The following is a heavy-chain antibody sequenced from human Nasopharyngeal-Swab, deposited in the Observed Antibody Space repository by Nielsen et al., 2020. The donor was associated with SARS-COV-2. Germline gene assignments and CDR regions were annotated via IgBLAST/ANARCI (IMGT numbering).Heavy chain of an antibody. Sequence: LKISCAASGFTFDDYGMHWVRQAPGKGLEWVSGISWDGLTIGYADSVKGRFTISRDNAKNSLYLQMNSLRVEDMAFYYCAKATNARYDFWSGSFDYWGQGTLVTVSS. CDR3: AKATNARYDFWSGSFDY. D-gene: IGHD3-3*01. CDR2: ISWDGLTI. J-gene: IGHJ4*02. V-gene: IGHV3-9*03. CDR1: GFTFDDYG.